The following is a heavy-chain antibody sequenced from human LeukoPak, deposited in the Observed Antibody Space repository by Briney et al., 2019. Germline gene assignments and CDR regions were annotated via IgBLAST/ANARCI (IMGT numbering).Heavy chain of an antibody. V-gene: IGHV3-33*06. D-gene: IGHD3-10*01. Sequence: GRSLRLSCAASGFTFSSYGMHWVRQAPGKGLEWVAVIWYDGSNKYYADSVKGRFTISRDNSKNTLYLQMNSLRAEDTAVYYCAKVWFGELYDYFDYWGQGTLVTVSS. CDR3: AKVWFGELYDYFDY. CDR2: IWYDGSNK. CDR1: GFTFSSYG. J-gene: IGHJ4*02.